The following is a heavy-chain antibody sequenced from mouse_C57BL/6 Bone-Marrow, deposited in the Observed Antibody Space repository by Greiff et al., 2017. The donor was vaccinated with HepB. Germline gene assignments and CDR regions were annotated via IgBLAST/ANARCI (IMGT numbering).Heavy chain of an antibody. CDR3: GRGYYYGSSYDDAMDD. Sequence: EVHLVESGGGLVKPGGSLKLSCAASGFTFSDYGMHWVRQAPEKGLEWVAYISSGSSTIYYADTVKGRFTISRDNAKNTLFMQMTSLGSEDTAMYYWGRGYYYGSSYDDAMDDWGQGTSVTVSS. CDR1: GFTFSDYG. J-gene: IGHJ4*01. CDR2: ISSGSSTI. V-gene: IGHV5-17*01. D-gene: IGHD1-1*01.